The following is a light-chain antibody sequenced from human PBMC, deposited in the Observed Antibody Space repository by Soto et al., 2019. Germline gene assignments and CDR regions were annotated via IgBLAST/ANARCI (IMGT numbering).Light chain of an antibody. J-gene: IGKJ4*01. Sequence: EIVLTQSPGTLSLSPGERATLSCRASQSVRNNYLAWYQQKPGQAPRFLIYGASSRATGIPDRFSGSGSGTDFTLTISRLEPEDFAVYHCQQYGDSPLTFGGGTKVDIK. V-gene: IGKV3-20*01. CDR3: QQYGDSPLT. CDR1: QSVRNNY. CDR2: GAS.